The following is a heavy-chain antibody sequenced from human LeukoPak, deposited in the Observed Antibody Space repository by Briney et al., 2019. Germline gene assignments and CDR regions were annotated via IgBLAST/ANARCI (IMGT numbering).Heavy chain of an antibody. D-gene: IGHD2-8*02. Sequence: ASVKVSCKASGYTFTGYYIHWVRQAPGQGLEWMGWIYPNTGGTKYAQKFQGRVTMTRDTSINTAYMGLTRLTSDDTAVYYCAKGRVLASSKSLTYHWFDPWGHGTLVTVSS. CDR2: IYPNTGGT. J-gene: IGHJ5*02. CDR1: GYTFTGYY. CDR3: AKGRVLASSKSLTYHWFDP. V-gene: IGHV1-2*02.